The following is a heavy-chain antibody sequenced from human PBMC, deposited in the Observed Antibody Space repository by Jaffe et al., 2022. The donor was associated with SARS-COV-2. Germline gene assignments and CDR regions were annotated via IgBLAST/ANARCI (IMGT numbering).Heavy chain of an antibody. CDR1: GYTFTNNA. D-gene: IGHD1-1*01. J-gene: IGHJ3*02. V-gene: IGHV7-4-1*02. CDR3: ARHNPRRTSGPGTPDAFDI. Sequence: QVQLVQSGSELKKPGASVKVSCKASGYTFTNNAMNWVRQAPGQGLEWMGWINTHTGNPTYAQGFTGRFVFSLDTSVSTAYLQISSLRAEDTAVYYCARHNPRRTSGPGTPDAFDIWGHGTMVTVSS. CDR2: INTHTGNP.